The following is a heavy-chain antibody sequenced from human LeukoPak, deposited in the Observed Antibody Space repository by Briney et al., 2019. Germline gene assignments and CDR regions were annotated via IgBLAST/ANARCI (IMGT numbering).Heavy chain of an antibody. J-gene: IGHJ5*02. Sequence: SETLSLTCTVSGYSISSGYYWGWIRQPPGKGLEWIGSIYHSGSTYYNPSLKSRVTISVDTSKNQFSLKLSSVTAADTAVYYCAGSIVVVVAATHNWFDPWGQGTLVTVSS. D-gene: IGHD2-15*01. CDR2: IYHSGST. V-gene: IGHV4-38-2*02. CDR3: AGSIVVVVAATHNWFDP. CDR1: GYSISSGYY.